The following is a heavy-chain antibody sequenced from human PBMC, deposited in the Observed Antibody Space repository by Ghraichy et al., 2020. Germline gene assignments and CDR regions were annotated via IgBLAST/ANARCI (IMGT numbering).Heavy chain of an antibody. J-gene: IGHJ4*02. CDR2: IWYDATFK. V-gene: IGHV3-33*01. Sequence: GGSLRLSCTASGFTFSRYVMHWVRQAPGKGLEWVGVIWYDATFKYYADSVKGRFIITRDNSKNTLYLQMDSLRAEDTAIYYCASVYCSGDCYSLGIEYWGQGTLVTVS. CDR3: ASVYCSGDCYSLGIEY. D-gene: IGHD2-21*02. CDR1: GFTFSRYV.